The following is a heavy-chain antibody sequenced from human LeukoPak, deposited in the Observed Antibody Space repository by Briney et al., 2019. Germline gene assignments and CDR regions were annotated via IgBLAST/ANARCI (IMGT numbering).Heavy chain of an antibody. D-gene: IGHD3-10*01. V-gene: IGHV3-30*18. Sequence: PGRSLRLSCAASGFTFSSYGMHGVRQAPGKGLEGVAVISYDGSNKYYADSVKGRFTISRDNSKNTLYLQMNSLRAEDTAVYYCAKDRSMVRGVPPGGMDVWGKGTTVTVSS. CDR1: GFTFSSYG. J-gene: IGHJ6*04. CDR2: ISYDGSNK. CDR3: AKDRSMVRGVPPGGMDV.